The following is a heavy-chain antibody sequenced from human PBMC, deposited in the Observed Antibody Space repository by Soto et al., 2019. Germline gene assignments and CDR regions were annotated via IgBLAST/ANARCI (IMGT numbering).Heavy chain of an antibody. CDR3: ARDFGSYYSSYYYTMDV. D-gene: IGHD3-10*01. CDR1: GFTFSTCA. Sequence: GASLTPSYAASGFTFSTCALQCVRQAPGKGLEWILVISYDGSNKYYADSVKGRFTISRDNSKNTVYLQMNSLRVEDTAVYYCARDFGSYYSSYYYTMDVWGQGT. V-gene: IGHV3-30-3*01. J-gene: IGHJ6*02. CDR2: ISYDGSNK.